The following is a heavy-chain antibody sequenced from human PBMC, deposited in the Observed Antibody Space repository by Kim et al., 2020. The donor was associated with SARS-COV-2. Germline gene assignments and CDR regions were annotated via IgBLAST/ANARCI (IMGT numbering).Heavy chain of an antibody. CDR2: IYYSGST. J-gene: IGHJ4*02. V-gene: IGHV4-59*13. CDR1: GGSISSYY. CDR3: ARGSQWFRELLYTDY. Sequence: SETLSLTCTVSGGSISSYYWSWIRQPPGKGLEWIGYIYYSGSTNYNPSLKSRVTISVDTSKNQFSLKLSSVTAADTAVYYCARGSQWFRELLYTDYWGQGTLVTVSS. D-gene: IGHD3-10*01.